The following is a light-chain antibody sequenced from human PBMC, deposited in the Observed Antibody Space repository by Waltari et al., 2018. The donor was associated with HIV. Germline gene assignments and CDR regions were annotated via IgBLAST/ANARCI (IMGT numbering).Light chain of an antibody. V-gene: IGLV1-44*01. J-gene: IGLJ1*01. CDR1: TSNLRSNA. CDR3: AAWDDSLIAHV. Sequence: QSVLTQPPSMSGTPGQRVTISCSGSTSNLRSNAVNWYQQLPGTPPNLPIYSDNQRPSGVPDRFSGSKSGTSASLAISGLQSDDEADYYCAAWDDSLIAHVFGPGTKVTVL. CDR2: SDN.